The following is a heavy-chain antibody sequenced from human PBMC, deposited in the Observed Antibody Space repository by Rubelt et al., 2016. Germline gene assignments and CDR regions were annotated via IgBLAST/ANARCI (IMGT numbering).Heavy chain of an antibody. J-gene: IGHJ3*01. D-gene: IGHD3-16*01. Sequence: QVLLQESGPGLVKPSETLSLTCTVSGGSITSHNWSWIRQPPGKGLEWIGYIYDSGSTNYNPSLTSRVSISVDTSKHQLSLKLSSVTAADAAVYYCAKDGASSLWGQGTMVTVSS. V-gene: IGHV4-59*11. CDR1: GGSITSHN. CDR3: AKDGASSL. CDR2: IYDSGST.